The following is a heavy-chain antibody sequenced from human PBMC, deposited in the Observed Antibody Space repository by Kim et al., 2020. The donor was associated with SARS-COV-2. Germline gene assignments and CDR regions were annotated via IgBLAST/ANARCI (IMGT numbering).Heavy chain of an antibody. CDR3: ARSGSYYEYWFDP. V-gene: IGHV6-1*01. Sequence: YAVSVKSRITINPDTAKNQFSLQLNSVTPEDTAVYYCARSGSYYEYWFDPWGQGTLVTVSS. D-gene: IGHD1-26*01. J-gene: IGHJ5*02.